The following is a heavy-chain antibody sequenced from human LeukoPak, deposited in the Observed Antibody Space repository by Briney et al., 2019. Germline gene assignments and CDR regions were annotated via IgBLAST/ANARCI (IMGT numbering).Heavy chain of an antibody. J-gene: IGHJ4*02. D-gene: IGHD3-10*01. V-gene: IGHV1-46*01. CDR2: IDPSGDST. CDR3: ARAGAISNYIFDF. Sequence: ASVKVSCKASGYTFTSYNLHWVRQAPGQGPEWMGMIDPSGDSTSYAQKFQGRLTVTTDTSTSTVYMELSSLRSEETAVYYCARAGAISNYIFDFWDQGTLVTVSS. CDR1: GYTFTSYN.